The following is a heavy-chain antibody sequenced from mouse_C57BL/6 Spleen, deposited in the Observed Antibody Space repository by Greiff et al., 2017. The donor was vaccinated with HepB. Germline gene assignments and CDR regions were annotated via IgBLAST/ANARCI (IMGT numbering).Heavy chain of an antibody. J-gene: IGHJ1*03. Sequence: QVQLQQPGAELVMPGASVKLSCKASGYTFTSYWMHWVKQRPGQGLEWIGEIDPSDSYTNYNQKFKGKSTLTVDKSSSTAYMQLSSLTSEDSAVYYGARSGYGSSHDWYFDVWGTGTTVTVSS. D-gene: IGHD1-1*01. V-gene: IGHV1-69*01. CDR2: IDPSDSYT. CDR3: ARSGYGSSHDWYFDV. CDR1: GYTFTSYW.